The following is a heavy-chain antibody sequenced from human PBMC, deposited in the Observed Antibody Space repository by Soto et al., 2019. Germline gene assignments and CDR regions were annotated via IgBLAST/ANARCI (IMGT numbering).Heavy chain of an antibody. CDR3: AGAYEGGSFDS. Sequence: QVQLVESGGGVVQPGRSLRLSCAASGFTFSSYAMHWVRQAPGKGLEWVAVISYDGSNKYYADSVKGRFTISRDNSKNTLYLHLNCPRPEVTAVSYFAGAYEGGSFDSWGQGTMVTVSS. CDR1: GFTFSSYA. CDR2: ISYDGSNK. J-gene: IGHJ4*02. D-gene: IGHD3-16*01. V-gene: IGHV3-30-3*01.